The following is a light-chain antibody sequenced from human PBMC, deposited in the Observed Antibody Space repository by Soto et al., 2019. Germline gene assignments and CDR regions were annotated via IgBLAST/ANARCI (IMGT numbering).Light chain of an antibody. Sequence: QSVLTQPPSVSGAPGQRVTLSCTGSISNIGAGYVVHWYQQLPGTAPKLLIYANTNRPSGVPDRFSGSKSGTSASLAITGLQAEDEADYYCHSYDSSLGGVLFGGGTKLTVL. V-gene: IGLV1-40*01. CDR2: ANT. J-gene: IGLJ2*01. CDR1: ISNIGAGYV. CDR3: HSYDSSLGGVL.